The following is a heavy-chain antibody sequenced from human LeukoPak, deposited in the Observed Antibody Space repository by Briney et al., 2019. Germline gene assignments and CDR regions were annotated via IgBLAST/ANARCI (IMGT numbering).Heavy chain of an antibody. CDR1: GFTFDDRA. CDR2: ISWNGGST. V-gene: IGHV3-43D*04. CDR3: ASGIAAAGHDY. D-gene: IGHD6-13*01. Sequence: GGSLRLSCGASGFTFDDRAMHWVRQAPGKGLEWVSLISWNGGSTYYADSVKGRFTISRDNAKNTLYLQMNSLRAEDTAVYYCASGIAAAGHDYWGQGTLVTVSS. J-gene: IGHJ4*02.